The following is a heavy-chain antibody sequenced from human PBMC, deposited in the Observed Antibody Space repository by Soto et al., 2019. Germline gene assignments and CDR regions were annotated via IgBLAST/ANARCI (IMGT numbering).Heavy chain of an antibody. V-gene: IGHV1-69*06. D-gene: IGHD6-13*01. CDR1: GGTFSSCA. CDR2: SIPIVGTS. J-gene: IGHJ3*02. CDR3: ARDVGTAAAGTDAFHI. Sequence: SVKVSCKAAGGTFSSCASSWVRQAPGEGLEGMGGSIPIVGTSNYAQKFQTRVTITADKSQSTDHMELRSLRSEDTAVYYCARDVGTAAAGTDAFHIWGPGTMVTVSS.